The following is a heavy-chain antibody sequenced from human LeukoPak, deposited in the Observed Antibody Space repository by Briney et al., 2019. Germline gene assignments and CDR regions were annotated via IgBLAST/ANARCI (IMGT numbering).Heavy chain of an antibody. Sequence: GGSLRLSCAASGFTVSSNYMSWVRQAPGKGLEWVSVIYSGGSTYYADSVKGRFTISRDNSKNTLYLQMNSLRAEDTAVYYCARSTVTTTYDAFDIWGQGTMVTVSS. CDR3: ARSTVTTTYDAFDI. CDR1: GFTVSSNY. J-gene: IGHJ3*02. D-gene: IGHD4-17*01. V-gene: IGHV3-53*01. CDR2: IYSGGST.